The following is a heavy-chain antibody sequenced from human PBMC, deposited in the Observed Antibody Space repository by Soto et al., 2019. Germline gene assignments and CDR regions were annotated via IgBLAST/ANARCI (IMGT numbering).Heavy chain of an antibody. Sequence: PSQTLSLTCAISGDSVSSNTASWNWIRQSPSRGLEWLGRTYFRSKWYNDYAVSLKSRIIINLDSSNNQFSLQLNSVTPEDTAVNFCAKGDNLGPKTGYAFDPWGQGIMVTVSA. D-gene: IGHD5-12*01. CDR1: GDSVSSNTAS. CDR2: TYFRSKWYN. CDR3: AKGDNLGPKTGYAFDP. V-gene: IGHV6-1*01. J-gene: IGHJ5*02.